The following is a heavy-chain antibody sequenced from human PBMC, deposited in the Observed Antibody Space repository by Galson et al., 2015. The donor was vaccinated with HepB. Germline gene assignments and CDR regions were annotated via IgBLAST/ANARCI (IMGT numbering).Heavy chain of an antibody. Sequence: SLRLSCAASGFGLTSFAMNWVRQAPGKGLEWVSFISASGDYKHYADFLEGRFTMSRDNAKSSFYLQMNDVRPDDTAVYFCARALQYCSGGSCYPGQFDHWGQGTRVTVSS. J-gene: IGHJ4*02. CDR1: GFGLTSFA. CDR2: ISASGDYK. V-gene: IGHV3-48*03. CDR3: ARALQYCSGGSCYPGQFDH. D-gene: IGHD2-15*01.